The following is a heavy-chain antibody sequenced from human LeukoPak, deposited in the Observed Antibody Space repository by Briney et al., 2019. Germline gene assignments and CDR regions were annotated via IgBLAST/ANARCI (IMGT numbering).Heavy chain of an antibody. Sequence: PSETLSLTCTVSGVSISSGSYYWSWIRQPAGKGLEWIGRIYTSGRTNYNPSLKSRVTISVDTSKKQFSLKLSSVTAADTAVYYCARGTYGSGSYYVSWFDPWGQGTLVTVSS. V-gene: IGHV4-61*02. CDR3: ARGTYGSGSYYVSWFDP. CDR1: GVSISSGSYY. D-gene: IGHD3-10*01. J-gene: IGHJ5*02. CDR2: IYTSGRT.